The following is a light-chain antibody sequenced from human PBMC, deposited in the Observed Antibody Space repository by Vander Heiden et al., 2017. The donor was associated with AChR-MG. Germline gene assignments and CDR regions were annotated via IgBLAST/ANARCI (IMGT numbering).Light chain of an antibody. Sequence: DLVMTPSPLSLPVTPGEPASIPCRSSPSRLHSNGYNYLDWYLQKPGQSPQLLIYLGSNRASGVPDRFSGSGSGTDFTLKISRVEAEDVGVYYCMQALQTPKTFGQGTKVEIK. V-gene: IGKV2-28*01. CDR3: MQALQTPKT. J-gene: IGKJ1*01. CDR2: LGS. CDR1: PSRLHSNGYNY.